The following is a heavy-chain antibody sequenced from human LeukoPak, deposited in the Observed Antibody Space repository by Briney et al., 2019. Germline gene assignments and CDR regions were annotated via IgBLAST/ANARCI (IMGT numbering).Heavy chain of an antibody. CDR2: IYHSGST. V-gene: IGHV4-39*07. J-gene: IGHJ4*02. CDR3: ASPPVGDSSPENNFDY. Sequence: RSSETLSLTCTVSGGSIGSKSYYWGWIRQPPGKGLEWIGSIYHSGSTYYNPSLKSRVTISVDTSKNQFSLKLSSVTAADTAVYYCASPPVGDSSPENNFDYWGQGTLVTVSS. D-gene: IGHD6-13*01. CDR1: GGSIGSKSYY.